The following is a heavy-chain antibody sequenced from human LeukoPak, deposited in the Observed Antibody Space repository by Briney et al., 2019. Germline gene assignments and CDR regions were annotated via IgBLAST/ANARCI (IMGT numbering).Heavy chain of an antibody. CDR2: MYSSGTT. D-gene: IGHD5-12*01. J-gene: IGHJ4*02. CDR1: GGSISSSSYY. V-gene: IGHV4-39*07. CDR3: ARSGSGYLRYYFDS. Sequence: PSETLSLTCTVPGGSISSSSYYWGWIRQPPGKGLEWIVSMYSSGTTYYTPSLKSRVTISVDTSKNQFSLKLSSVTAADTAVYYWARSGSGYLRYYFDSWGQGTLVTVSS.